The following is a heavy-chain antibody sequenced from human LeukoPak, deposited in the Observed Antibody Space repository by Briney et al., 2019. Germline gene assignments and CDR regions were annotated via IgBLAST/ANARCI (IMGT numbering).Heavy chain of an antibody. Sequence: PSETLSLTCAVYGGSFSGYYWSWIRQPPGKGLEWIGEINHSGSTNYNPSLKSRVTISVDTSKNQCSLKLTSVTAADTAVYYCARKNVGSWQTLDYWDQGTLITVSS. V-gene: IGHV4-34*01. CDR1: GGSFSGYY. D-gene: IGHD1-1*01. CDR2: INHSGST. CDR3: ARKNVGSWQTLDY. J-gene: IGHJ4*02.